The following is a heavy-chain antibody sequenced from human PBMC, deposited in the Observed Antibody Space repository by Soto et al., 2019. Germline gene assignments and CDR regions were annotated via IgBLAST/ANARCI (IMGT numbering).Heavy chain of an antibody. CDR1: GFTFSSYS. CDR3: ARDLEGYSSGWYVDY. J-gene: IGHJ4*02. Sequence: EVQLVESGGGLVKPGGSLRLSCAASGFTFSSYSMNWVRQAPGKGLEWVSSISSSSSYIYYADSVKGRFTISRDNAKNSLYLQMNSPRAEDTAVYYCARDLEGYSSGWYVDYWGQGTLVTVSS. CDR2: ISSSSSYI. D-gene: IGHD6-19*01. V-gene: IGHV3-21*01.